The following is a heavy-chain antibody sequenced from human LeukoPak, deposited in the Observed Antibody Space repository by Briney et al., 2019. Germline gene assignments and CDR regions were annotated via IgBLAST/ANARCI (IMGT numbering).Heavy chain of an antibody. J-gene: IGHJ5*02. V-gene: IGHV4-59*08. CDR3: ARQGDSSKWYVWFDP. D-gene: IGHD6-13*01. CDR1: GGTISNYY. CDR2: IYSSGIT. Sequence: PSETLSLTCTVSGGTISNYYWSWIRQPPGKGLEWIGYIYSSGITNYNPSLKSRVTISVDMPKNQFSLKLRSVTAADTAVYYCARQGDSSKWYVWFDPWGQGTLVTVSS.